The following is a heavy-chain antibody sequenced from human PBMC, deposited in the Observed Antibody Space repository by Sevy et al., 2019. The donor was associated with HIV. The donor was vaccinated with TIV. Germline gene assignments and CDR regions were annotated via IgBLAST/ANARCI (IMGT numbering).Heavy chain of an antibody. V-gene: IGHV3-48*01. CDR1: GFTFSSYS. J-gene: IGHJ4*02. Sequence: GGSLRLSCAASGFTFSSYSMNWVHQAPGKGLEWVSYISSSSSTIYYADSVKGRFTISRDNAKNSLYLQMNSLRPEDTAVYYCARDSLTVYWGQGTLVTVSS. CDR2: ISSSSSTI. CDR3: ARDSLTVY. D-gene: IGHD2-8*02.